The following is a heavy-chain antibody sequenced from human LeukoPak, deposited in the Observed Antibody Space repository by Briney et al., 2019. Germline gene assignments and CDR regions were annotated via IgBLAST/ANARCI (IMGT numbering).Heavy chain of an antibody. J-gene: IGHJ4*02. V-gene: IGHV4-34*01. Sequence: PSETLSLTCAVYGGSFSGYYWSWIRQPPGKGLEWIGEINHSGSTNYNPSLTSRVTISVDTSKNQFSLKLSSVTAADTAVYYCARGDIVVVPAALYYFDYWGQGTLVTVSS. CDR1: GGSFSGYY. CDR2: INHSGST. CDR3: ARGDIVVVPAALYYFDY. D-gene: IGHD2-2*01.